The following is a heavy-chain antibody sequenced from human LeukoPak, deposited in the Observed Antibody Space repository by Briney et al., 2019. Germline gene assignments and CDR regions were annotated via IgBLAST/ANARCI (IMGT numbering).Heavy chain of an antibody. J-gene: IGHJ4*02. D-gene: IGHD2-2*03. CDR1: GYSFTSYW. V-gene: IGHV5-10-1*01. Sequence: PGESLRISCKGSGYSFTSYWISWVRQMPGKGLEWMGRIDPSDSYTNYSPSFQGHVTISADKSISTAYLQWSSLKASDTAMYYCASQPGYCSSTSCYAYYWGQGTLVTVSS. CDR2: IDPSDSYT. CDR3: ASQPGYCSSTSCYAYY.